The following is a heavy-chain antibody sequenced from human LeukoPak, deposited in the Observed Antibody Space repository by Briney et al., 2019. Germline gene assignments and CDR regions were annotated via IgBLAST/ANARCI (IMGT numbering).Heavy chain of an antibody. D-gene: IGHD3-10*01. CDR2: IYHSRST. J-gene: IGHJ5*02. V-gene: IGHV4-38-2*02. CDR3: ARDSGTTGEVKFDP. Sequence: SETLSLTCTVSGYSISSGYYWGWIRQPPGKGLEWIGSIYHSRSTYYNPSLKSRVTMSIDTSNNQFSLRLRFVTAADTAVYYCARDSGTTGEVKFDPWGQGTLVTVSS. CDR1: GYSISSGYY.